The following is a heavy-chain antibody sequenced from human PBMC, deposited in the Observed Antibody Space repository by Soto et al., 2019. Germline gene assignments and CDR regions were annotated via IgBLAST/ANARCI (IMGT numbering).Heavy chain of an antibody. CDR3: AREGSVVGDFTPLYYYYYGMDV. D-gene: IGHD4-17*01. V-gene: IGHV4-39*02. J-gene: IGHJ6*02. Sequence: TSETLSLTCTVSGGSISSSSYYWVWIRQPPGKGLEWIGSIYYSGSTYYNPSLKSRVTISVDTSKNQFSLKLSSVTAADTAVYYCAREGSVVGDFTPLYYYYYGMDVWGQGTTVTVSS. CDR1: GGSISSSSYY. CDR2: IYYSGST.